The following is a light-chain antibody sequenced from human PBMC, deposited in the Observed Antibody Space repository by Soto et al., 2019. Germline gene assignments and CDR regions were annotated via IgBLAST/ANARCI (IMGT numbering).Light chain of an antibody. CDR1: QSIGRW. CDR3: QQYNSYWT. J-gene: IGKJ1*01. CDR2: DAS. Sequence: DIQMTQSPSTLSSSVLDRVTITCLASQSIGRWLAWYQQKPGKAPKVLIYDASTLKSGIPSRFSGSGSGTDFTLTISSLQPDDFAIYYCQQYNSYWTFGQGTKVDIK. V-gene: IGKV1-5*01.